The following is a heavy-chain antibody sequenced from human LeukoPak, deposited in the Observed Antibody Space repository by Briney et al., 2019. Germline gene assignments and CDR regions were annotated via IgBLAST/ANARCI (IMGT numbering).Heavy chain of an antibody. CDR1: GYTFTSYG. CDR3: ARLLYYDFWSGYSQGDY. V-gene: IGHV1-18*01. CDR2: ISAYNGNT. J-gene: IGHJ4*02. Sequence: EASVKVSCKASGYTFTSYGISWVRQAPGQGLEWMGWISAYNGNTNYAQKLQGRVTMTTDTSTSTAYMELRSLRSDDTAVYYCARLLYYDFWSGYSQGDYWGQGTLVTVSS. D-gene: IGHD3-3*01.